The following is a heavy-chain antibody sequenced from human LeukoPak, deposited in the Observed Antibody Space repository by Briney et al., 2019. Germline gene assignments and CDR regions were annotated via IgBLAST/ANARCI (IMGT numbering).Heavy chain of an antibody. CDR2: IIPILGIA. V-gene: IGHV1-69*04. D-gene: IGHD3-22*01. J-gene: IGHJ4*02. CDR3: VYYYDSSGPQYYFDY. CDR1: GGTFSSYA. Sequence: ASVKVSCKASGGTFSSYAISWVRQAPGQGLEWMGRIIPILGIANYAQKFQGRVTITADKSTSTAYMELSSLRSEDTAVYYCVYYYDSSGPQYYFDYWGQGTLVTVSS.